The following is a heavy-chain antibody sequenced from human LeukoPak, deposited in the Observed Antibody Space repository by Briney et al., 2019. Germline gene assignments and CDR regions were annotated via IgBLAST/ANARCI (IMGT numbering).Heavy chain of an antibody. D-gene: IGHD2/OR15-2a*01. V-gene: IGHV5-51*01. J-gene: IGHJ6*02. CDR3: AALWGLGDV. Sequence: KVSCKASGYTFTSYYMHWVRQMPGKGLEWMGIIYPGDSDTRYSPSFQGQVTISADKSISTAYLQWSSLKASDTAMYYCAALWGLGDVWGQGTTVTVSS. CDR2: IYPGDSDT. CDR1: GYTFTSYY.